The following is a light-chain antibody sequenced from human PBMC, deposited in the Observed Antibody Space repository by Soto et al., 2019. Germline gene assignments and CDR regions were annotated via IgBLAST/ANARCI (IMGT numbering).Light chain of an antibody. Sequence: EIVLTQSPGTLSLSPGERATLSCRASQSVSSSYLAWYQQKPGQAPRLLIYGASSRATGIPDRFSGSGSGTDFTLTITPLEPEDFAVYFCQQYGSSPITFGQGTRLEI. CDR3: QQYGSSPIT. J-gene: IGKJ5*01. CDR1: QSVSSSY. V-gene: IGKV3-20*01. CDR2: GAS.